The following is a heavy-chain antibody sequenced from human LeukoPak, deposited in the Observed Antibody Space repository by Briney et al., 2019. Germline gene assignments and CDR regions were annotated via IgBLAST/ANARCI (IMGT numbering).Heavy chain of an antibody. CDR2: ISAYHGNA. Sequence: GASVKVSCKTSGYTFTSSGVSWMRQAPRQGLEWTGWISAYHGNANYAQKFTGRVTMPTDTSTSTAYMELRSLRSDDTAVYYCARDQDYCHSARCYQFDYWGQGTLVTVSS. V-gene: IGHV1-18*01. J-gene: IGHJ4*02. CDR1: GYTFTSSG. CDR3: ARDQDYCHSARCYQFDY. D-gene: IGHD2-2*01.